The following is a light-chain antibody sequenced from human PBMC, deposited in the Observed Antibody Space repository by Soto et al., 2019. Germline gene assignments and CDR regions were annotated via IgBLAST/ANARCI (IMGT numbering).Light chain of an antibody. V-gene: IGKV3-20*01. CDR1: QTVSSSY. CDR2: GAS. CDR3: QQDGSSRT. J-gene: IGKJ1*01. Sequence: EIVLTQSPGTLSLSPGERATLSCRANQTVSSSYLAWYQHRPGQAPRLLLFGASTRASGIPDKFSGSASGTDFPLTISRLEPEYFAVYYCQQDGSSRTFGQGTKVEIK.